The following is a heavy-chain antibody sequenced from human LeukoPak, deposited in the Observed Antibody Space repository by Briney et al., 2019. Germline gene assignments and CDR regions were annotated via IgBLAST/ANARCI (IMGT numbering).Heavy chain of an antibody. CDR3: ARDTYCSTTTCYPPPYYHYGMDV. CDR2: ISVYNGNT. CDR1: GYTFTSYG. V-gene: IGHV1-18*01. J-gene: IGHJ6*02. D-gene: IGHD2-2*01. Sequence: ASVKVSCKASGYTFTSYGLSWVRQAPGQGLEWMGWISVYNGNTNYAQKLQGRVTMTTDTSTSTAYMELRSLRSDDTAVYYCARDTYCSTTTCYPPPYYHYGMDVWGQGTTVTVSS.